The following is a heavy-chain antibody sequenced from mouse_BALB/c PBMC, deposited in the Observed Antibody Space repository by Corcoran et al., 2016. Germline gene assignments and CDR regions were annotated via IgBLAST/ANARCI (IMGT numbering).Heavy chain of an antibody. J-gene: IGHJ4*01. V-gene: IGHV1-9*01. CDR1: GYTFRSYW. CDR2: ILPGSGST. Sequence: QVQLQQSGAELMKPGASVKISCKATGYTFRSYWIEWVKQRPGHGLEWIGEILPGSGSTNYNEKFKGKATFTADTSSNTADMQLSSLTYEDSAVYYCARRNLAMDYWGEGTSVTVSS. CDR3: ARRNLAMDY.